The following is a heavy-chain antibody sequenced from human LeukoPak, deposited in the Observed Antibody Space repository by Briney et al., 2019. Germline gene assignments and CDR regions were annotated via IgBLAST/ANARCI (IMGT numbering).Heavy chain of an antibody. CDR3: AHVERSSGLHLGS. CDR1: WVIYSDAW. V-gene: IGHV3-15*01. D-gene: IGHD3-22*01. J-gene: IGHJ4*02. Sequence: GSLSLSRTLSWVIYSDAWMRCVPQGPGKGHEGVGRFKSKGDGGTTDYAPPVKGRFIISRDDSTNTLYLQMNSLESEGTAVYYCAHVERSSGLHLGSWGQGTLVTVSS. CDR2: FKSKGDGGTT.